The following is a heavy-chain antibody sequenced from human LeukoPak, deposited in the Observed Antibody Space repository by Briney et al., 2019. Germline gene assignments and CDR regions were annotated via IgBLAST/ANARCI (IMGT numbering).Heavy chain of an antibody. D-gene: IGHD4-23*01. Sequence: GETLRLSCAASGFTFSSHGMSWVRQPPGKGLEWVSGISGSGGSTYYADSVKGRFTISRDNSKNTLYLQMNSLRGEDTAVYYCAKDPLRTVVSAYFDYWGQGTLVTVSS. CDR2: ISGSGGST. V-gene: IGHV3-23*01. CDR1: GFTFSSHG. J-gene: IGHJ4*02. CDR3: AKDPLRTVVSAYFDY.